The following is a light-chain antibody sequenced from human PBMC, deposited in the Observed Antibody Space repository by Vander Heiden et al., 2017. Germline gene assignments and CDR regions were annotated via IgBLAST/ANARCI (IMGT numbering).Light chain of an antibody. CDR2: LGS. Sequence: DIVMTQSPLSLPVSPGDPASISCTSSQSLLHSNGYNYLDWYVQKPGQSPQLLIYLGSNRASGVPDRFGGSGSGTDFTLTISRVEAEDVGVYYCMQALQARITFGQGTRLEIK. V-gene: IGKV2-28*01. CDR3: MQALQARIT. CDR1: QSLLHSNGYNY. J-gene: IGKJ5*01.